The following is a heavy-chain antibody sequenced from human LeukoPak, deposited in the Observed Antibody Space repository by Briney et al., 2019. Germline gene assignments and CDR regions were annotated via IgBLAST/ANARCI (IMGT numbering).Heavy chain of an antibody. CDR1: GFTFSSHW. CDR3: ARDTPGLGIDN. Sequence: GGSLRLSCAASGFTFSSHWMHWVRQAPGKGLVWVSHINSDGTSATYADSVKGRFTISRDNAKNTLFLQMNSLRAEDTAVYYCARDTPGLGIDNWGQGTLVTVSS. CDR2: INSDGTSA. J-gene: IGHJ4*02. D-gene: IGHD7-27*01. V-gene: IGHV3-74*01.